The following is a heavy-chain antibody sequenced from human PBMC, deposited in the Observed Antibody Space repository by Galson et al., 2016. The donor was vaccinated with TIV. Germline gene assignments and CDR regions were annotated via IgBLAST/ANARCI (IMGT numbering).Heavy chain of an antibody. CDR1: GFSFRNYG. V-gene: IGHV3-30*13. CDR2: ISRDGGTD. Sequence: SLRLSCAASGFSFRNYGMQWVRQAPGKGLEWVAVISRDGGTDIYADSVKGRFTISRDNARNRMDLQMRSLRVEDAGLYYCVKEYDSGDYGASFDSWGQGTRVTVPS. J-gene: IGHJ4*02. CDR3: VKEYDSGDYGASFDS. D-gene: IGHD3-22*01.